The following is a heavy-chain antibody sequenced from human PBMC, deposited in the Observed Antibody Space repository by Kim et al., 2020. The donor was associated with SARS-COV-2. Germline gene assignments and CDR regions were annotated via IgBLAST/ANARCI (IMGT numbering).Heavy chain of an antibody. D-gene: IGHD4-17*01. CDR2: T. V-gene: IGHV1-3*01. Sequence: TKYSPKFQGRVTITRDTSASTAYMELSSLRSEDTAVYYCARDPDYGGNSGWGQGTLVTVSS. J-gene: IGHJ4*02. CDR3: ARDPDYGGNSG.